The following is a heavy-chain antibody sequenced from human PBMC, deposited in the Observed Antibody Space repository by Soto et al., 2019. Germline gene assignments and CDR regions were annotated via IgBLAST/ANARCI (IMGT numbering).Heavy chain of an antibody. Sequence: GGSLRLSCAASGFTFSSYAMSWVRQAPGKGLEWVSAISGSGGSTYYADSAKGRFTISRDNSKNTLYLQMNSLRAEDTAVYYCAKDGRDVLLWFGELYKMDYFDYWGQGTLVTVSS. CDR3: AKDGRDVLLWFGELYKMDYFDY. J-gene: IGHJ4*02. CDR2: ISGSGGST. D-gene: IGHD3-10*01. V-gene: IGHV3-23*01. CDR1: GFTFSSYA.